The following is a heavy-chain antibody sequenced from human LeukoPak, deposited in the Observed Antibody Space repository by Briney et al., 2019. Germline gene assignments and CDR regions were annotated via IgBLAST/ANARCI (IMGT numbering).Heavy chain of an antibody. D-gene: IGHD2-8*01. J-gene: IGHJ4*02. CDR1: GGTFSSYA. V-gene: IGHV1-2*02. CDR3: ARNLVYYFDY. Sequence: ASVKVSCKASGGTFSSYAISWVRQAPGQGLEWMGWINPNSGGTNYAQKFQGRVTMTRDTSISTAYMELSRLRSDDTAVYYCARNLVYYFDYWGQGTLVTVSS. CDR2: INPNSGGT.